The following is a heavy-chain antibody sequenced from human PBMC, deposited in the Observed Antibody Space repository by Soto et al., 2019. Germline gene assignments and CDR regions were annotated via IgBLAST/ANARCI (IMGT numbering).Heavy chain of an antibody. CDR1: GYTFSNDA. CDR3: ARASRYYWNYMMY. D-gene: IGHD1-7*01. Sequence: QVQLVQSVAEVKKPGASVKVSCKASGYTFSNDAITWVRQAPGQGLEWMGWVSAYNGNTNYAQKFKGRVTMTTDTSTSTAYMEIRSLRYDDTAVYFCARASRYYWNYMMYWGQGTLVTVSS. CDR2: VSAYNGNT. V-gene: IGHV1-18*01. J-gene: IGHJ4*02.